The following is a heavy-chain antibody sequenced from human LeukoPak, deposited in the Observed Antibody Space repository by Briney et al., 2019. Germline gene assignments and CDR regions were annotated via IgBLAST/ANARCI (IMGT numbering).Heavy chain of an antibody. J-gene: IGHJ3*02. D-gene: IGHD2-2*01. CDR1: GYTFTSYG. V-gene: IGHV1-18*01. CDR3: ARDVVVPAAIYDAFDI. CDR2: ISAYNGNT. Sequence: ASVKVSCKGSGYTFTSYGISWVRQAPGQGLEWMGWISAYNGNTNYAQKLQGRVTMTTDTSTSTAYMELRSLRSDDTAVYYCARDVVVPAAIYDAFDIWGQGTMVTVSS.